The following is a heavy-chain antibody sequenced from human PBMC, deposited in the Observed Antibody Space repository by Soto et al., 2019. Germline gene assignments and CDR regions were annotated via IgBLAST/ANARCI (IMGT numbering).Heavy chain of an antibody. V-gene: IGHV1-69*13. CDR1: GYTFTSYD. Sequence: ASVKVSCKASGYTFTSYDINWVRQATGQGLEWMGGIIPIFGTANYAQKFQGRVTITADESTSTAYMELSSLRSEDTAVYYCARDIRARSPHDCSGGSCYSDWFDPWGQGTLVTVSS. CDR3: ARDIRARSPHDCSGGSCYSDWFDP. J-gene: IGHJ5*02. CDR2: IIPIFGTA. D-gene: IGHD2-15*01.